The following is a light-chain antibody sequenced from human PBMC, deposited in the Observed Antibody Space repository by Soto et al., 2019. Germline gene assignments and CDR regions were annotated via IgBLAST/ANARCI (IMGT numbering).Light chain of an antibody. CDR3: QQRHMWPIT. CDR2: DAY. V-gene: IGKV3-11*01. Sequence: EIVLTQSPASLSLSPWERATLSCRASQSVSSYLSWYQQKPGQAPRLLIYDAYNRATGIPARFSGSGSGTDFTLTISSLEPEDSAVYYCQQRHMWPITFGQGTRLE. CDR1: QSVSSY. J-gene: IGKJ5*01.